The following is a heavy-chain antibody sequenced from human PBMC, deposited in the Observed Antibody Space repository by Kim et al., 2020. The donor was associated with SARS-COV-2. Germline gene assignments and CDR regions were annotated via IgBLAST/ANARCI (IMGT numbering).Heavy chain of an antibody. CDR2: KWYN. D-gene: IGHD3-9*01. Sequence: KWYNDYAVSVKSRITINPDTSKNQFSLQLNSVTPEDTAVYYCARHPDWASWGQGTLVTVSS. V-gene: IGHV6-1*01. CDR3: ARHPDWAS. J-gene: IGHJ5*02.